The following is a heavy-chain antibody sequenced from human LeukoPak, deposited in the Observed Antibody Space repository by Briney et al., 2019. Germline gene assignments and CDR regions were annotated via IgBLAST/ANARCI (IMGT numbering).Heavy chain of an antibody. Sequence: GGSLRLSCAASGFIFSNYAMRWVRQAPGKGPEWVAFIRYDGTNKYYADSVKGRFTISRDNSKNTLYLQVNSLRAEDTAVYYCATERPDTSGSKIDYWGQGTLVIVSS. CDR2: IRYDGTNK. V-gene: IGHV3-30*02. J-gene: IGHJ4*02. D-gene: IGHD3-22*01. CDR1: GFIFSNYA. CDR3: ATERPDTSGSKIDY.